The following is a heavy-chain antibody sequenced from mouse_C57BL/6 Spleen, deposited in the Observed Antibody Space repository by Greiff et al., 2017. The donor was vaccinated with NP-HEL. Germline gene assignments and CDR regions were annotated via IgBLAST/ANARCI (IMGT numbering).Heavy chain of an antibody. Sequence: QVQLQQPGAELVKPGASVKLSCKASGYTFTSYWMQWVKQRPGQGLEWIGEIDPSDRYTNYNQKFKGKATLTVDTSSSTAYMQLSSLTSEDSAVYYCARRYGSRGPHAMDYWGQGTSVTVSS. CDR2: IDPSDRYT. CDR3: ARRYGSRGPHAMDY. CDR1: GYTFTSYW. J-gene: IGHJ4*01. D-gene: IGHD1-1*01. V-gene: IGHV1-50*01.